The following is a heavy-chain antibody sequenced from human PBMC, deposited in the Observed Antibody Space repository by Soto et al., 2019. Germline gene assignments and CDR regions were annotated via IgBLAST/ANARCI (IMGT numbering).Heavy chain of an antibody. J-gene: IGHJ4*02. CDR1: GVSIVAYD. D-gene: IGHD3-3*01. CDR3: ARRSHHGNEWSTLDY. V-gene: IGHV4-59*01. Sequence: SEPLRVPSTVLGVSIVAYDCLLLLQPTGKGLEWIGYIFYSGDTNSSPSLKSRVTISVDTSKNQFSLKLSSVTTADTAVYYCARRSHHGNEWSTLDYWARATLVTLSS. CDR2: IFYSGDT.